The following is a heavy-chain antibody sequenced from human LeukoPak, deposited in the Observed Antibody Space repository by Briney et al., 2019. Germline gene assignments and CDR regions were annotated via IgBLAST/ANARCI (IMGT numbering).Heavy chain of an antibody. Sequence: GGSLRLSCAASGFTFSSYAMHWVRQAPGKGLEWVAVISYDGSNKYYADSVKGRFTISRDNSKNTLYLQMNRLRAEDTAVYYCARDVTAGGSYYDGYFQHWGQGTLVTVSS. J-gene: IGHJ1*01. CDR3: ARDVTAGGSYYDGYFQH. CDR2: ISYDGSNK. CDR1: GFTFSSYA. D-gene: IGHD1-26*01. V-gene: IGHV3-30*04.